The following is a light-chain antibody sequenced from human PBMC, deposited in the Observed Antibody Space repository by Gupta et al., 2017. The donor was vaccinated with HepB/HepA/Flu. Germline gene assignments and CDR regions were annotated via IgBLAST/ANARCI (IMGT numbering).Light chain of an antibody. J-gene: IGKJ2*01. CDR2: LGS. CDR1: QSLLHSSGNHY. V-gene: IGKV2-28*01. CDR3: KEALEAPYT. Sequence: DIVLTQSPLSLPVTPGEPASISCRSSQSLLHSSGNHYLDGYLQKPGQSPQLLIYLGSTRASGVPDRGSGSGSGTDFTLNIRRVKTDDVGVEDCKEALEAPYTFGKGTKLEIK.